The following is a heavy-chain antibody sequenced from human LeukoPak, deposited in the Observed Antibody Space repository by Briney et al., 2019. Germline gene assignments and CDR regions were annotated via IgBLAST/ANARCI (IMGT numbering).Heavy chain of an antibody. Sequence: ASVKVSCKVSGYTLTELSMQWVRQAPGKGLEWMGGFDPEDGETIYAQKFQGRVTMTEDTSTDPAYMELSSLRSEDTAVYYCATTASYHDAFDIWGQGTMVTVSS. J-gene: IGHJ3*02. CDR3: ATTASYHDAFDI. CDR1: GYTLTELS. D-gene: IGHD1-26*01. CDR2: FDPEDGET. V-gene: IGHV1-24*01.